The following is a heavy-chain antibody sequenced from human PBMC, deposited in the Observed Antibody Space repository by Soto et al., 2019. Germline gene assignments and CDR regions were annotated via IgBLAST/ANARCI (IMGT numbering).Heavy chain of an antibody. CDR2: IYYSGST. Sequence: QVQLQESGPGLVKPSETLSLTCTVSGGSISSYYWSWIRQPPGKGLEWIGYIYYSGSTNYTPSLKSRVTISVDTSKNQFSLKLSSVTAADTAVYYCARQSLPRDSPALEWLHNDYYYYGMDVWGQGTTVTVSS. CDR1: GGSISSYY. J-gene: IGHJ6*02. V-gene: IGHV4-59*01. D-gene: IGHD3-3*01. CDR3: ARQSLPRDSPALEWLHNDYYYYGMDV.